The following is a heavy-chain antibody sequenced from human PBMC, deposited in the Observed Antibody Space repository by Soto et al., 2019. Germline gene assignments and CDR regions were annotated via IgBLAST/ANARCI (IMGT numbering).Heavy chain of an antibody. J-gene: IGHJ3*02. CDR1: GFTFGAYT. D-gene: IGHD1-26*01. CDR3: ARDGYSGRSDGFDI. Sequence: ESGGGVVPPGGSLRLSCAASGFTFGAYTMHWVRQAPGKGLEWVTDISYDGNRERYTDPVKGRFAVSRDNPKSTVYLQMISLRPEDTAVYYCARDGYSGRSDGFDIWGQGTMVTVSS. CDR2: ISYDGNRE. V-gene: IGHV3-30*09.